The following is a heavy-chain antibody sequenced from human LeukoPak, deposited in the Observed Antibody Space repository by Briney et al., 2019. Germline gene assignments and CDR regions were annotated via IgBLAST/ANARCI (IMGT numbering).Heavy chain of an antibody. CDR2: ISGSGGST. Sequence: GGSLRLSCAASGFTFSSYAMRWVRQARGKGLEWVSAISGSGGSTYYADSVKGRYTISRDNSKNTLYLQMNSLRAEDTAVYYCSRGCGSGYYFDFWGQGTPVTVSS. CDR3: SRGCGSGYYFDF. CDR1: GFTFSSYA. J-gene: IGHJ4*01. D-gene: IGHD3-10*01. V-gene: IGHV3-23*01.